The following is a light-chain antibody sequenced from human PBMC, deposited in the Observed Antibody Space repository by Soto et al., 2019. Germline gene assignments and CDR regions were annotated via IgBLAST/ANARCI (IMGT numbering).Light chain of an antibody. CDR1: QGIRND. Sequence: AIQMTQSPSSLSASVVDRFTITFLASQGIRNDLGWYQQKPGKAPNLLIYAASSLQSGVPSTFSGSGSGTDFTLTISSLQPEDFATYYCLQVYNYPLTFGGGTKVDIK. J-gene: IGKJ4*01. CDR3: LQVYNYPLT. V-gene: IGKV1-6*01. CDR2: AAS.